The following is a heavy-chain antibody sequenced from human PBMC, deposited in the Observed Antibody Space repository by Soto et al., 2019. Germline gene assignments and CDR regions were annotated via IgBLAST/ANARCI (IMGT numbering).Heavy chain of an antibody. V-gene: IGHV5-51*01. CDR2: IYPGESDT. CDR3: ARGSYYYDSSALFDP. D-gene: IGHD3-22*01. Sequence: GESLKISCKGSGYSFTSYWLGCVRQMPGKGLEWIGLIYPGESDTRYSPSFQGQVTISADKSISTAYLQWSSLKASDTAMYYCARGSYYYDSSALFDPWGQGTLLPVAS. CDR1: GYSFTSYW. J-gene: IGHJ5*02.